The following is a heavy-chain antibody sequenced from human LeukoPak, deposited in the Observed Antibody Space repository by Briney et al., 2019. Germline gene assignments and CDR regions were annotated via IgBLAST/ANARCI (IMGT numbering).Heavy chain of an antibody. V-gene: IGHV4-38-2*02. CDR3: ARGAYPSAWFDP. Sequence: SETLSLTCTVSGYSISSGYYWGWIRQPPGKGLEWIGSIYHSGSTYYNPSLKSRVTISVDASKNQFSLKLSSVIAADTAVYYCARGAYPSAWFDPWGQGTLVTVSS. CDR1: GYSISSGYY. J-gene: IGHJ5*02. CDR2: IYHSGST.